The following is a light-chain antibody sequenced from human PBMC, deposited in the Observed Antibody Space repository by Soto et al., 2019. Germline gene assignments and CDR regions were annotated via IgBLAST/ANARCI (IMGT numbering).Light chain of an antibody. V-gene: IGKV2-28*01. Sequence: DIVMTQSTLSLPVTPGEPASISCRSSQSLLHSNGYNYLDWYLQKPGQSPQLLIYLGSNRASGVPDRFSGSGSGTDFTLKISRVEAEDVGVYYCMQALQTPTFGQGTKV. CDR1: QSLLHSNGYNY. CDR3: MQALQTPT. CDR2: LGS. J-gene: IGKJ1*01.